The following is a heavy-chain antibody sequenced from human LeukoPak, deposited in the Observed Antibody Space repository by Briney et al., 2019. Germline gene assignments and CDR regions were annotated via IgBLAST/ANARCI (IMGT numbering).Heavy chain of an antibody. D-gene: IGHD3-3*01. V-gene: IGHV3-7*01. CDR2: IKQDGSEK. CDR3: AGGPGFLIDC. J-gene: IGHJ4*02. Sequence: TGGSLRLSCAASGFTFSNAWMNWVRQAPGKGLEWVANIKQDGSEKHYVDSVKGRLTISRDNAKNLLYLQMNSLRVEDTAVYYCAGGPGFLIDCWGQGTLVTVSS. CDR1: GFTFSNAW.